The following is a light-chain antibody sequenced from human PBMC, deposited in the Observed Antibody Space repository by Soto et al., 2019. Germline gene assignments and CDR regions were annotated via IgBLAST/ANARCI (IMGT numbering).Light chain of an antibody. CDR2: GNS. CDR1: SSNIGAGYD. Sequence: QSVLTQPPSVSGAPGQRVTSSCTGSSSNIGAGYDGHWYQQLPGTAPKLLIYGNSSRPSGVPDRFSGSKSGTSASLAITGLQAEDEADYYCQSYDSSLSGIGTGTKVTVL. CDR3: QSYDSSLSG. V-gene: IGLV1-40*01. J-gene: IGLJ1*01.